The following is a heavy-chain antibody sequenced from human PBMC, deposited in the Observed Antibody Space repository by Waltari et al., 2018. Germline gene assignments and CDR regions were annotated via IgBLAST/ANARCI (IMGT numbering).Heavy chain of an antibody. CDR2: IYHSGST. V-gene: IGHV4-31*03. Sequence: QVQLQESGPGLVKPSQTLSLTCTVSGGSISSGGYYWSWIRHHPGKGLEWIGYIYHSGSTYYNPSLKSRVTISVDRSKNQFSLKLSSVTAADTAVYYCARAIVVVTAKSSRYFDYWGQGTLVTVSS. CDR1: GGSISSGGYY. CDR3: ARAIVVVTAKSSRYFDY. J-gene: IGHJ4*02. D-gene: IGHD2-21*02.